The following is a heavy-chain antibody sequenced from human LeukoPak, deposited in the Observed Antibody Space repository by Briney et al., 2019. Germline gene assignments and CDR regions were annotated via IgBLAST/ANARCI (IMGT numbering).Heavy chain of an antibody. CDR1: GGSISSYY. J-gene: IGHJ3*02. Sequence: SETLSLTCTVSGGSISSYYWSWIRQPPGKGLEWIGYIYYSGSTNYNPSLKSRVTISVDTSKNQFSLKLSSVTAADTAVYYCARGGLDILTGYEAFDIWGQGTMVTVSS. V-gene: IGHV4-59*01. CDR3: ARGGLDILTGYEAFDI. CDR2: IYYSGST. D-gene: IGHD3-9*01.